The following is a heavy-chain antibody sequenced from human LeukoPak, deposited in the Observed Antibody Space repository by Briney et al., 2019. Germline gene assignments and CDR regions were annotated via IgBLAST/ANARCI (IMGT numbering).Heavy chain of an antibody. CDR3: ARGWDRATVTTFDY. Sequence: SETLSLTCTVSGGSISSYYWSWIRQPPGKGLEWIGFIFYSGTTNYNPSLKSRVTISVDTSKNQFSPKLSSVTAADTAVYYCARGWDRATVTTFDYWGQGTLVTVSS. V-gene: IGHV4-59*01. D-gene: IGHD4-17*01. CDR2: IFYSGTT. J-gene: IGHJ4*02. CDR1: GGSISSYY.